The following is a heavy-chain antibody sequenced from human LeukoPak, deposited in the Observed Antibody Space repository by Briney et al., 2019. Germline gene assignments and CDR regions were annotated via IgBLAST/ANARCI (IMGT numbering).Heavy chain of an antibody. CDR2: IYYSGST. J-gene: IGHJ4*02. CDR3: AVTTLYEVDY. D-gene: IGHD2/OR15-2a*01. Sequence: SETLSLTCTVSGGSISSSSYYWGWIRQPPGKGLEWIGYIYYSGSTYYNPSLKSRVTISVDTSKNQFSLKLSSVTAADTAVYYCAVTTLYEVDYWGQGTLVTVSS. CDR1: GGSISSSSYY. V-gene: IGHV4-31*03.